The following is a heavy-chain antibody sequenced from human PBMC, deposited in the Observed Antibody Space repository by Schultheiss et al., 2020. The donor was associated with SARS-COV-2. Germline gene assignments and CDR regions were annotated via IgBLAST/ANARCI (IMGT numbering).Heavy chain of an antibody. D-gene: IGHD3-22*01. J-gene: IGHJ4*02. V-gene: IGHV1-18*01. CDR1: GYTFTSYG. CDR2: IIPIFGTA. Sequence: ASVKVSCKASGYTFTSYGISWVRQAPGQGLEWMGGIIPIFGTANYAQKFQGRVTMTTDTSTSTAYMELRSLRSDDTAVYYCARVYDSSGYLDYWGQGTLVTVSS. CDR3: ARVYDSSGYLDY.